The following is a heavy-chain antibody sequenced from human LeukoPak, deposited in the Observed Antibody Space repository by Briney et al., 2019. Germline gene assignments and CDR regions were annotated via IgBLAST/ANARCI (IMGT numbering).Heavy chain of an antibody. J-gene: IGHJ3*02. CDR1: GFSFSNYW. CDR2: IKPDGSEK. V-gene: IGHV3-7*01. CDR3: ARDRPPPDVLLWFGESQGAFDI. D-gene: IGHD3-10*01. Sequence: PGGSLRLSCAASGFSFSNYWVNWVRQAPGKGLEWVANIKPDGSEKYYVDSVKGRFTISRDNAKNSLFLQMDSLRAEDTAVYYCARDRPPPDVLLWFGESQGAFDIWGQGTMVTVSS.